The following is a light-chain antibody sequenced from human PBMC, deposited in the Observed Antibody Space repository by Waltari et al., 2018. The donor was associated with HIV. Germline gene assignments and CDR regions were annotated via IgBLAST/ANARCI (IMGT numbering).Light chain of an antibody. Sequence: QSVLTQPPSVSGAPGQRVTISCTGSSSNIGAGYDVQWYQQLPGTAPKLLIYGNSNRPSGVPDRFSGSKSGTSASLAITGLQAEDEADYYCQSYDSSLSGYVFGTGTKDTVL. V-gene: IGLV1-40*01. CDR3: QSYDSSLSGYV. CDR1: SSNIGAGYD. J-gene: IGLJ1*01. CDR2: GNS.